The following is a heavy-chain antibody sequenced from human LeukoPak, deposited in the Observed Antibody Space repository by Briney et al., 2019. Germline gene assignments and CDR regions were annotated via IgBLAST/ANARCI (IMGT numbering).Heavy chain of an antibody. V-gene: IGHV4-39*01. D-gene: IGHD6-13*01. CDR2: IYYSGST. J-gene: IGHJ4*02. Sequence: SETLSLTCTVSAGSISSSSYYWGWIRQPPGKGLERIGSIYYSGSTYYNPSLKSRGTISVDTSKHQFSLKLSSVTAADTAVHYCARHNAPRVYSSSWDPPDYWGQGTLVTVSS. CDR1: AGSISSSSYY. CDR3: ARHNAPRVYSSSWDPPDY.